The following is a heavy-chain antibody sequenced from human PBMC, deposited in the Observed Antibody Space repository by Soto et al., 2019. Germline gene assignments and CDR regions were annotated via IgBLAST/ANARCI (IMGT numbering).Heavy chain of an antibody. CDR2: ISYDGSNK. D-gene: IGHD3-3*01. CDR3: AKDKAIFGVVTSYYYGMDV. V-gene: IGHV3-30*18. CDR1: GFTFSSYG. Sequence: QVQLVESGGGVVQPGRSLRLSCAASGFTFSSYGMHWVRQAPGKGLEWVAVISYDGSNKYYADSVKGRFTISRDNSKNTLYLQMNSLRAGDTAVYYCAKDKAIFGVVTSYYYGMDVWGQGTTVTVSS. J-gene: IGHJ6*02.